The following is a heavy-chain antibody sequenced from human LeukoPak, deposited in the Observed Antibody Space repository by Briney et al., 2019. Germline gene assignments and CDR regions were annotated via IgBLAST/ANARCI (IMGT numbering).Heavy chain of an antibody. D-gene: IGHD3-10*01. J-gene: IGHJ4*02. CDR1: GGSFSGYY. CDR3: AYYYYGSGSPAY. Sequence: SETLSLTCAVYGGSFSGYYWSRIRQPPGKGLEWIGEINHSGSTNYNPSLKSRVTISVDTSKNQFSLKLSSVTAADTAVYYCAYYYYGSGSPAYWGQGTLVTVSS. V-gene: IGHV4-34*01. CDR2: INHSGST.